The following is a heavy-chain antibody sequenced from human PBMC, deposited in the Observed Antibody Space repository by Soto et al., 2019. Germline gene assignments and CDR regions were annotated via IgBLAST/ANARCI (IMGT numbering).Heavy chain of an antibody. Sequence: SETLSLXCTVSGGSISSYYWSWIRQPPGKGLEWIGYIYYSGSTNYNPSLKSRVTISVDTSKTQFSLKLSSVTAADTAVYYCARAFVCSGGSCCPGFAPWGQGSQVTVSS. J-gene: IGHJ5*02. CDR1: GGSISSYY. CDR2: IYYSGST. CDR3: ARAFVCSGGSCCPGFAP. V-gene: IGHV4-59*01. D-gene: IGHD2-15*01.